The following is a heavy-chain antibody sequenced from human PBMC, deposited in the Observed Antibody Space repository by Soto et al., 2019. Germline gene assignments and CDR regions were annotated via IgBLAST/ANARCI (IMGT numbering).Heavy chain of an antibody. CDR2: INAGSGNS. V-gene: IGHV1-3*01. J-gene: IGHJ6*03. CDR1: GYSFASHA. D-gene: IGHD4-4*01. CDR3: ARTTVTGFYYYYMDV. Sequence: QVQLVQSGAEVKRPGASVKVSCEASGYSFASHAIHWLRQAPGQRLEWMGWINAGSGNSKYSQNFQGRVTITRDTSASTAYMGLSSLRYEDTAIYYCARTTVTGFYYYYMDVVGKETTVSVSS.